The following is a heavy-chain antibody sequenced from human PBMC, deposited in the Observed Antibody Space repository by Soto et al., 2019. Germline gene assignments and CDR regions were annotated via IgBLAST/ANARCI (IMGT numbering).Heavy chain of an antibody. CDR1: GFTFSAYA. CDR3: AKEETASRAFDY. CDR2: VSASGGST. J-gene: IGHJ4*02. D-gene: IGHD2-21*02. V-gene: IGHV3-23*01. Sequence: LRLSCAASGFTFSAYAMTWVRQAPGKGVEWVSAVSASGGSTYYADSVRGRFTISRDNSKNTLYLQINSLSAEDTAVYYCAKEETASRAFDYWGQGSPVTVSS.